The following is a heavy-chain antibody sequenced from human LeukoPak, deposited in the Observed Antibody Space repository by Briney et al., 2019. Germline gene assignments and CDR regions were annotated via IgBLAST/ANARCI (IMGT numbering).Heavy chain of an antibody. CDR1: GFTVSTYY. CDR3: ARGLGYCTSTTCLLPFDY. V-gene: IGHV3-53*01. J-gene: IGHJ4*02. D-gene: IGHD2-2*01. CDR2: IYSGGRT. Sequence: GGSLRLSCAASGFTVSTYYMTWVRQAPGKGLECVSVIYSGGRTYYADSVKGRFTVSIDNSKNTLYLQMNSLRAEDTAMYYCARGLGYCTSTTCLLPFDYWGQGTLVTVSS.